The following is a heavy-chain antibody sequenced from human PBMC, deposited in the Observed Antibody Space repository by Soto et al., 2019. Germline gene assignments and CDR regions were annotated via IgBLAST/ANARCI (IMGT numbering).Heavy chain of an antibody. CDR1: GGSISSGGYY. Sequence: QVQLQESGPGLVKPSQTLSLTCTVSGGSISSGGYYWSWIRQHPGKGLEWIGYIYYSGSTYYNPSLKSRVTISVDTSRNHFSLKLSSVTAADTAVYYCARSSQSTVITFDYWGQGTLVTVSS. J-gene: IGHJ4*02. V-gene: IGHV4-31*03. CDR3: ARSSQSTVITFDY. CDR2: IYYSGST. D-gene: IGHD4-17*01.